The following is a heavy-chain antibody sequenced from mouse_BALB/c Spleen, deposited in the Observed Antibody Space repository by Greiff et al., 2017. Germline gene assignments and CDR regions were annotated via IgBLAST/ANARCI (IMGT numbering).Heavy chain of an antibody. Sequence: QVQLQQPGAELVKPGASVKLSCKASGYTFTSYWMHWVKQRPGQGLEWIGEINPSNGRTNYNEKFKSKATLTVDKSSSTAYMQLSSLTSEDSAVYYCAREEITTATFAYWGQGTLVTVSA. J-gene: IGHJ3*01. CDR3: AREEITTATFAY. D-gene: IGHD1-2*01. CDR2: INPSNGRT. V-gene: IGHV1S81*02. CDR1: GYTFTSYW.